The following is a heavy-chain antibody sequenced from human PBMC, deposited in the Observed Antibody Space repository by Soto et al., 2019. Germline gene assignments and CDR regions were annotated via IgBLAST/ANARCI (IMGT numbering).Heavy chain of an antibody. CDR1: GGTVTRYA. D-gene: IGHD2-15*01. CDR2: IFTYVGTS. V-gene: IGHV1-69*06. J-gene: IGHJ1*01. CDR3: PPSTVDMWTIVVGFDS. Sequence: QVQLVPSGSEVQTPGSSVKISCKSSGGTVTRYAISWVRLAPGQGLDGVGGIFTYVGTSHYAQQFHGRITITAYTSTTTASMELRSLRSDDTAAYYCPPSTVDMWTIVVGFDSWAHGNLGTVSS.